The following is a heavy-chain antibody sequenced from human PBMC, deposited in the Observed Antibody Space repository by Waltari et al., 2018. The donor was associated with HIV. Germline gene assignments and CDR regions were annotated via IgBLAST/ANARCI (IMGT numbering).Heavy chain of an antibody. Sequence: QVQLVQSGAEVKKPGASVQVSCKAPGYTFTSYAMHWVRQAAGQRLEWMGWINAGNGNTKYSQKFQGRVTITRDTSASTAYMELSRLRSEDTAVYYCARDGYYYDSSGYSSYFDYWGQGTLVTVSS. CDR2: INAGNGNT. CDR1: GYTFTSYA. D-gene: IGHD3-22*01. CDR3: ARDGYYYDSSGYSSYFDY. V-gene: IGHV1-3*01. J-gene: IGHJ4*02.